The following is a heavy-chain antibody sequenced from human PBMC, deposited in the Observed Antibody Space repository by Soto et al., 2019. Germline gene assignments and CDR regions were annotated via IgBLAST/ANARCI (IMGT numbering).Heavy chain of an antibody. CDR2: IRSNGYGGTT. V-gene: IGHV3-49*03. CDR3: SRDPATVTPWYSDL. D-gene: IGHD4-17*01. Sequence: PGGSLRLSCAATGFSFGYYAMNWFRQAPGKGPEWVGFIRSNGYGGTTEYAASVKGRFSLSRDDSKSIAYLQMNSLKTEDSAVYYCSRDPATVTPWYSDLWGRGTLVTVSS. J-gene: IGHJ2*01. CDR1: GFSFGYYA.